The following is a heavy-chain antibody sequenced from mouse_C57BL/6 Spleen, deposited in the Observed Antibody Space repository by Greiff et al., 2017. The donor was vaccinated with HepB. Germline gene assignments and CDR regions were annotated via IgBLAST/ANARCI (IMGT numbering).Heavy chain of an antibody. CDR2: ISSGSSTI. CDR3: ARECYGAWFAY. V-gene: IGHV5-17*01. CDR1: GFTFSDYG. J-gene: IGHJ3*01. D-gene: IGHD1-1*01. Sequence: EVKLQESGGGLVKPGGSLKLSCAASGFTFSDYGMHWVRQAPEKGLEWVAYISSGSSTIYYADTVKGRFTISRDNAKNTLFLPMTSLRSEDTAMYYCARECYGAWFAYWGQGTLVTVSA.